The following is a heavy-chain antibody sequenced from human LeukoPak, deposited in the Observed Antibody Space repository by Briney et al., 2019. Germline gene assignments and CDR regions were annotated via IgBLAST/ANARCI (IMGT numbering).Heavy chain of an antibody. D-gene: IGHD6-13*01. V-gene: IGHV1-46*01. CDR2: INPSGDST. CDR3: ARDPRFGSSWYFEY. CDR1: GYTFTNYY. J-gene: IGHJ4*02. Sequence: ASVKVSCKASGYTFTNYYMHLVRQAPGQGLEWMGIINPSGDSTTYAQKFQGRVTMTRDTSTSTVYMELTSLRSDDTAVYYCARDPRFGSSWYFEYWGQGTLVTVSS.